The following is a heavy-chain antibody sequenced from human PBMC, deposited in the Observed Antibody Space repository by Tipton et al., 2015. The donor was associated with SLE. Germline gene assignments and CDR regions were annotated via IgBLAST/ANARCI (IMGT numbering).Heavy chain of an antibody. J-gene: IGHJ3*02. CDR1: GFTFSSYS. CDR2: ISSSSSTI. Sequence: SLRLSCAASGFTFSSYSMNWVRQAPGKGLEWVSYISSSSSTIYYADSVKGRFTISRDNAKNSLYLQMNSLRAEDTVVYYCAREQELGDAFDIWGQGTMVTVSS. D-gene: IGHD6-13*01. CDR3: AREQELGDAFDI. V-gene: IGHV3-48*01.